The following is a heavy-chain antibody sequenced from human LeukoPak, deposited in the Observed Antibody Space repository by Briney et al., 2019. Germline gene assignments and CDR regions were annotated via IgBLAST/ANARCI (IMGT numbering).Heavy chain of an antibody. D-gene: IGHD3-10*01. CDR3: ARGPSITMVRGGQWYYYMDV. J-gene: IGHJ6*03. Sequence: GASVKVSCKASRGTFSSYAISWVRQAPGQGLEWMGLINPSGGSTNYAQKFQGRVTMTRDTSTSTVYMELSSLRSEDTAVYYCARGPSITMVRGGQWYYYMDVWGKGTTVTISS. CDR1: RGTFSSYA. V-gene: IGHV1-46*01. CDR2: INPSGGST.